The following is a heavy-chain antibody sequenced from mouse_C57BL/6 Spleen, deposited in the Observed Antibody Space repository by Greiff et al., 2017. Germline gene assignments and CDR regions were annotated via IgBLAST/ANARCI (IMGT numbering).Heavy chain of an antibody. J-gene: IGHJ4*01. V-gene: IGHV3-6*01. CDR3: AREVWTDYAMDY. Sequence: DVQLVESGPGLVKPSQSLSLTCSVTGYSITSGYYWNWIRQFPGNKLEWMGYISYDGSNNYNPSLKNRISITRDTSKNQFFLKLNSVTTEDTATYYCAREVWTDYAMDYWGQGTSVTVSS. CDR2: ISYDGSN. CDR1: GYSITSGYY.